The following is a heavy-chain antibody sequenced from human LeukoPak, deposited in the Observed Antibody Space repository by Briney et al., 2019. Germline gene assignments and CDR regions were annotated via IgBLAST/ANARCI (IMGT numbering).Heavy chain of an antibody. CDR3: AKDSGTYRDFNV. D-gene: IGHD1-26*01. Sequence: PGGSLRLSCAASGFTFSSYAMSWVRQAPGKGLEWVAVIWFSGSNKFYADSVKGRFTISRDNSKNTLYLEMRSLKADDTAVYYCAKDSGTYRDFNVWGQGTLVTVSS. CDR2: IWFSGSNK. V-gene: IGHV3-33*06. J-gene: IGHJ3*01. CDR1: GFTFSSYA.